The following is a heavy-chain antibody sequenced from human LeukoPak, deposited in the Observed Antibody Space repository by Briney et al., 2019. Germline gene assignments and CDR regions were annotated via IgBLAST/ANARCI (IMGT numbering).Heavy chain of an antibody. D-gene: IGHD6-19*01. CDR3: ATDPSGPSDSSGWYYFDN. V-gene: IGHV3-7*01. CDR1: GFIVSNYC. Sequence: PGGSLRLSCAASGFIVSNYCMGWVRQAPGKGLEWVAYIKQDASETYHVDSVRGRFSISRDNAKNSLFLQMNSLRAEDTAVYYCATDPSGPSDSSGWYYFDNWGQGTLVTVSS. CDR2: IKQDASET. J-gene: IGHJ4*02.